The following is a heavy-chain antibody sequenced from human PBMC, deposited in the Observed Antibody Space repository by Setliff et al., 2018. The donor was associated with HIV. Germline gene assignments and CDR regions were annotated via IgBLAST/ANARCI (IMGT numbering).Heavy chain of an antibody. CDR2: INPSGGST. CDR1: GYTFTSYY. Sequence: ASVKVSCKASGYTFTSYYLHWVRQAPGQGLEWMGIINPSGGSTTYAQKFQGSVTMTRDTSASTVYMELSSLRSEDTAVYYCAREARYQDRYYYYMDVWGKGTTVTVSS. J-gene: IGHJ6*03. D-gene: IGHD1-20*01. V-gene: IGHV1-46*03. CDR3: AREARYQDRYYYYMDV.